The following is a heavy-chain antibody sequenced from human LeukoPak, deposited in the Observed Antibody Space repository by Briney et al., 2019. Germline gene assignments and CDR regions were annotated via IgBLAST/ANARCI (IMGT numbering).Heavy chain of an antibody. D-gene: IGHD3-22*01. CDR2: INPNSGGT. Sequence: ASVKVSCKASGYTFTGYYMHWVRQAPGQGLEWMGWINPNSGGTNYAQKFQGRVTMTRDTSISTAYMELSRLRSDDTALYYCAKESTMIVGGQYFDSWGRGTLVTVSS. J-gene: IGHJ4*02. V-gene: IGHV1-2*02. CDR1: GYTFTGYY. CDR3: AKESTMIVGGQYFDS.